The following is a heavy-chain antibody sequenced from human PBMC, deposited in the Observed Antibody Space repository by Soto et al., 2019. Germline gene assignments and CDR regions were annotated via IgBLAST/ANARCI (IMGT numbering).Heavy chain of an antibody. CDR3: ARGDSQVSSVFDY. Sequence: SETLSLTCTVSGGPFPTGGYYWSWIRQEPGKGLEWIGYIYYNGDTSYNPSLGSRVTMSADTSKTQFSLRLSSVTSADTAVYYCARGDSQVSSVFDYWGQGMLVTVSS. J-gene: IGHJ4*02. CDR2: IYYNGDT. CDR1: GGPFPTGGYY. D-gene: IGHD3-16*01. V-gene: IGHV4-31*03.